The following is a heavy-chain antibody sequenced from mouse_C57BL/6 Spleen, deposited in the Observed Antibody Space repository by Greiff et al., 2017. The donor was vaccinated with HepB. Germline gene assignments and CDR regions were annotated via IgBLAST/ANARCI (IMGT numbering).Heavy chain of an antibody. V-gene: IGHV1-61*01. CDR3: ASHYYYGSSYAMDY. Sequence: QVQLQQSGAELVRPGSSVKLSCKASGYTFTSYWMDWVKQRPGQGLEWIGNIYPSDSETHYNQKFKDKATLTVDKSSSTAYMQLSSLTSEDSAVYYCASHYYYGSSYAMDYWGQGTSVTVSS. CDR2: IYPSDSET. J-gene: IGHJ4*01. D-gene: IGHD1-1*01. CDR1: GYTFTSYW.